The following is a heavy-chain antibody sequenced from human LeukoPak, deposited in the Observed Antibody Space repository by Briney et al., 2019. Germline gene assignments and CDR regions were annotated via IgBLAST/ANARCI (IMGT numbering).Heavy chain of an antibody. CDR1: GGSISSSSYY. CDR2: IYYIGSA. D-gene: IGHD5-18*01. V-gene: IGHV4-39*01. J-gene: IGHJ4*02. Sequence: SETLSLTCTVSGGSISSSSYYWGWVRQPPGKGLEWIGSIYYIGSAYYNSSLKSRVTISVDTSKNQVSLKLSSGTAADTAVYYCARLRGYSYGDFDYWGQGTLVTVSS. CDR3: ARLRGYSYGDFDY.